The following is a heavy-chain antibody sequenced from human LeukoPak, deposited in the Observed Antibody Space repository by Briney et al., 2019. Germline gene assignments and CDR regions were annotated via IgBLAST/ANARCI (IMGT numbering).Heavy chain of an antibody. CDR3: ARGRDCSGGSCYSGTDYYYGMDV. CDR2: MNPNSSNT. V-gene: IGHV1-8*01. CDR1: GYTFTSYD. J-gene: IGHJ6*02. Sequence: ASVKVSCKASGYTFTSYDINWVRQATGQGLEWMGWMNPNSSNTGYAQKFQGRVTMTRNTSISTAYMELSSLRSEDTAVYYCARGRDCSGGSCYSGTDYYYGMDVWGQGTTVTVSS. D-gene: IGHD2-15*01.